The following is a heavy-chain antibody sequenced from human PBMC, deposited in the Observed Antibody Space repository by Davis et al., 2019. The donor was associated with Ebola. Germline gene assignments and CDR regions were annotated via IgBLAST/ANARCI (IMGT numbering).Heavy chain of an antibody. D-gene: IGHD6-19*01. CDR2: INPNSGGT. J-gene: IGHJ6*02. V-gene: IGHV1-2*04. Sequence: AASVKVSCKASGYTFTGYYMHWVRQAPGQGLEWMGWINPNSGGTNYAQKFQGWVTMTRDTSISTAYMELSSLRSEDTAVYYCARDRGYGSGWYNYYYGMDVWGQGTTVTVSS. CDR3: ARDRGYGSGWYNYYYGMDV. CDR1: GYTFTGYY.